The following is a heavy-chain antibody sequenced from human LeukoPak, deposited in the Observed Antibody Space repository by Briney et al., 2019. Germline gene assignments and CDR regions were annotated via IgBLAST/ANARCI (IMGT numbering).Heavy chain of an antibody. CDR1: GGSISSGSYY. V-gene: IGHV4-61*02. D-gene: IGHD5-12*01. Sequence: SETLSLTCTVSGGSISSGSYYWSWIRQPAGKGLEWIGRIYTSGSTNYNPSLKSRVTISVDTSKNQFSLKLSSVTAADTAVYYCARSRVGGYDYRADYFDYWGQGTLVTVSS. CDR3: ARSRVGGYDYRADYFDY. J-gene: IGHJ4*02. CDR2: IYTSGST.